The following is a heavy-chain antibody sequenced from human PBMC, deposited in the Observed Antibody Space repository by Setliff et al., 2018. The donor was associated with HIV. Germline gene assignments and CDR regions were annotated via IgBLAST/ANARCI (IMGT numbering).Heavy chain of an antibody. D-gene: IGHD3-3*01. CDR1: GYTFTAHH. Sequence: ASVKVSCKSSGYTFTAHHIHWVRQAPRQGPEWMGWIIPKSGETSYAEKFRGRVTMTRDTPLSTAYMELSWLTSDDTAVYYCARVVDRDYDFWSAHEYWGQGTMVTVSS. J-gene: IGHJ4*02. CDR2: IIPKSGET. V-gene: IGHV1-2*02. CDR3: ARVVDRDYDFWSAHEY.